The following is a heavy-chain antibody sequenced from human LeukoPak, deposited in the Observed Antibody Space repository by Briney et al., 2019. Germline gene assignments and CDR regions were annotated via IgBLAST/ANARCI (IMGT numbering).Heavy chain of an antibody. J-gene: IGHJ5*02. V-gene: IGHV4-38-2*02. CDR3: ARGGWFDP. CDR1: GYSISSGYY. Sequence: PSETLSLTCTVSGYSISSGYYWGWIRQPPGKGLEWIGSIYHSGSTNYNPSLKSRVTISVDTSKNQFSLKLSSVTAADTAVYYCARGGWFDPWGQGTLVTVSS. CDR2: IYHSGST.